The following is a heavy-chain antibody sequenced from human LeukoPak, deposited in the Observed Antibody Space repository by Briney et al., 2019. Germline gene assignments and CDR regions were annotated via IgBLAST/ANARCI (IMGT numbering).Heavy chain of an antibody. CDR2: ISGSGGST. CDR1: GFTFSSYA. Sequence: TGGSLRLSCAASGFTFSSYAMSWVRQAPGKGLEWVSAISGSGGSTYYADSVKGRFTISRDNSKNTLYLQMNSLRAEDTAVYYCAKVRGYSGYDSQVDYWGQGTLVTVSS. J-gene: IGHJ4*02. V-gene: IGHV3-23*01. D-gene: IGHD5-12*01. CDR3: AKVRGYSGYDSQVDY.